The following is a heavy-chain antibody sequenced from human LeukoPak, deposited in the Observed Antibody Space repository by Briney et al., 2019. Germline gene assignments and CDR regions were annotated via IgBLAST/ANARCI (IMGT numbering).Heavy chain of an antibody. V-gene: IGHV4-34*01. CDR2: INHSGST. Sequence: SETLSLTCAVYGGSFSGYYWSWIRQPSGKGLEWIGEINHSGSTNYNPSLKSRVTISVDTSKNQFSLKLSSVTAADTAVYYCARGLSAIVYWGQGTLVTVSS. CDR3: ARGLSAIVY. CDR1: GGSFSGYY. D-gene: IGHD2-15*01. J-gene: IGHJ4*02.